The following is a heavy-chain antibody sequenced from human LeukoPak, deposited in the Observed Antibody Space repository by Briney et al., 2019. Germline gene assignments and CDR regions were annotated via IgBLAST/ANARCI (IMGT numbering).Heavy chain of an antibody. V-gene: IGHV1-46*01. CDR1: GYTFTSYF. Sequence: GASVKVSCKASGYTFTSYFIHWVRQAPGQGPEWMGIINPSGGSTTYAQKFQGRVTMTRDTSTTTAYMELSSLRSEDTAVYYCARGGEMATVPHLYYFDDWGQGTLVTVSS. CDR3: ARGGEMATVPHLYYFDD. D-gene: IGHD5-24*01. CDR2: INPSGGST. J-gene: IGHJ4*02.